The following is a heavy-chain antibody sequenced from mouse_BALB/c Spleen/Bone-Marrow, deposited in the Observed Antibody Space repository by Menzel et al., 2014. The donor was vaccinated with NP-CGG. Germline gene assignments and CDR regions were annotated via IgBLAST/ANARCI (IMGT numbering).Heavy chain of an antibody. CDR3: ARSGYYGSSYFDY. V-gene: IGHV1-20*02. D-gene: IGHD1-1*01. J-gene: IGHJ2*01. CDR1: GYSFTGYF. Sequence: VQLQQSGPELVKPGASVKISCKASGYSFTGYFMNWVMQSHGKSLEWIGRINPYNGDTFYNQKFKGKATLTVDKSSSTAHMELRSLASDDSAVYYCARSGYYGSSYFDYWGQGTTLTGSS. CDR2: INPYNGDT.